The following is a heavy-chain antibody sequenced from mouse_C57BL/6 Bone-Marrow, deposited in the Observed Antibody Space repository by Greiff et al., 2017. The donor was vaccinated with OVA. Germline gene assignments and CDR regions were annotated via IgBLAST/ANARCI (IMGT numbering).Heavy chain of an antibody. V-gene: IGHV1-81*01. J-gene: IGHJ2*01. CDR2: IYPRSGNT. CDR1: GYTFTSYG. CDR3: ARRISSITTVVAYYFDY. Sequence: VKLVESGAELARPGASVKLSCKASGYTFTSYGISWVKQRTGQGLEWIGEIYPRSGNTYYNEKFKGKATLTADKSSSTAYMELRSLTSEDSAVYFCARRISSITTVVAYYFDYWGQGTTLTVSS. D-gene: IGHD1-1*01.